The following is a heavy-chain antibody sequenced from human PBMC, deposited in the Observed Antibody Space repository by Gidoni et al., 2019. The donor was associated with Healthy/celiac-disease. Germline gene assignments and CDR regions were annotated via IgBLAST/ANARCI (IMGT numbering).Heavy chain of an antibody. CDR1: GGSTTSVGYY. J-gene: IGHJ4*02. V-gene: IGHV4-31*03. Sequence: QLQESGPGLVKPSRTPSLTCTLSGGSTTSVGYYWRSIRPHPGKGLEWIGYIYYSGSTQYNPSLKSRVTISVDTSKNQFSLKLSSVTAADTAVYYCARAAEYYDSSGYYHDYWGQGTLVTVSS. D-gene: IGHD3-22*01. CDR3: ARAAEYYDSSGYYHDY. CDR2: IYYSGST.